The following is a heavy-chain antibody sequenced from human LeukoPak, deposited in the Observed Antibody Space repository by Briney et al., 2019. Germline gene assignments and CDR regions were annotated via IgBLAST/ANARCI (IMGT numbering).Heavy chain of an antibody. Sequence: PSETLSLTCAVSGGSISSGGYYWSWIRQPPGKGLEWIGEINHSGSTNYNPSLKSRVTISVDTSKNQFSLKLSSVTAADTAVYYCASGSSWSEYFQHWGQGTLVTVSS. CDR1: GGSISSGGYY. CDR3: ASGSSWSEYFQH. CDR2: INHSGST. J-gene: IGHJ1*01. D-gene: IGHD6-13*01. V-gene: IGHV4-34*01.